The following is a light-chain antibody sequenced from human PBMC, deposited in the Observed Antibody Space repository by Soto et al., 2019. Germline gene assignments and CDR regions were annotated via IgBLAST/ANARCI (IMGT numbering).Light chain of an antibody. J-gene: IGKJ5*01. CDR1: QSISIY. Sequence: DIQMTQSPSSLSASVGDRVTITCRASQSISIYLNWYQQKPGQAPKLLIYAATSLQSGVPSRFSGSGSGTEFTLTISSLQPEDFATYYCLQHNNYPITFGQGTRLEIK. V-gene: IGKV1-17*01. CDR2: AAT. CDR3: LQHNNYPIT.